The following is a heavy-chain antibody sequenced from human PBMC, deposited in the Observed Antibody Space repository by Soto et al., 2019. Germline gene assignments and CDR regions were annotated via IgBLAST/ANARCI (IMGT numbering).Heavy chain of an antibody. J-gene: IGHJ4*02. CDR2: IYPDGAT. V-gene: IGHV3-66*01. CDR3: AGTLEFDSPRDS. D-gene: IGHD1-26*01. Sequence: EVHLVESGGGLVQRGGSLRLSCAASGLTISRYYMSWVRQAPGEGLEWVSVIYPDGATHYADSVTGRFTISRDHANNTLYLQMNSLRVDDTAVYYCAGTLEFDSPRDSWGQGTLVTVSS. CDR1: GLTISRYY.